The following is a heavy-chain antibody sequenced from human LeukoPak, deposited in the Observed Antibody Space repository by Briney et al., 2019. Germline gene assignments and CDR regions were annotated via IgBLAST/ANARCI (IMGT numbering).Heavy chain of an antibody. V-gene: IGHV1-8*01. D-gene: IGHD6-13*01. J-gene: IGHJ3*02. Sequence: ASVKVSCKASGYTFTSYDINWVRQATGQGLEWMGWMNPNSGNTGYAQKFQGRVTITRNTSISTAYMELSSLRSEDTAVYYCATQSAAADAFDIWGQGTMVTVSS. CDR3: ATQSAAADAFDI. CDR1: GYTFTSYD. CDR2: MNPNSGNT.